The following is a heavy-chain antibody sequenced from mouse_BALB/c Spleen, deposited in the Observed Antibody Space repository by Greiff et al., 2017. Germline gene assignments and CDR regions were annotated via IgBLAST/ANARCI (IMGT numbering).Heavy chain of an antibody. J-gene: IGHJ4*01. D-gene: IGHD2-2*01. CDR3: ARGGYGRGYYAMDY. V-gene: IGHV5-17*02. CDR1: GFTFSSFG. CDR2: ISSGSSTI. Sequence: EVKLEESGGGLVQPGGSRKLSCAASGFTFSSFGMHWVRQAPEKGLEWVAYISSGSSTIYYADTVKCRFTISSDNPKNTLFLQMTSLRSEDTAMYYCARGGYGRGYYAMDYWGQGTSVTVSS.